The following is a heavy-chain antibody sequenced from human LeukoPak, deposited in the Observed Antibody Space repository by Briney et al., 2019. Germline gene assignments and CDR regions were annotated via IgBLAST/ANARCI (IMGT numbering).Heavy chain of an antibody. CDR3: ARGTSIMGATDDYFDY. J-gene: IGHJ4*02. V-gene: IGHV1-2*02. CDR2: INPNSGGT. D-gene: IGHD1-26*01. CDR1: GYTFTGYY. Sequence: GASVKVSCKASGYTFTGYYMHWVRQAPGQGLEWMGWINPNSGGTNYAQKFQGRVTMTRDTSISTAYMELNRLRSDDTAVYYCARGTSIMGATDDYFDYWGQGTLVTVSS.